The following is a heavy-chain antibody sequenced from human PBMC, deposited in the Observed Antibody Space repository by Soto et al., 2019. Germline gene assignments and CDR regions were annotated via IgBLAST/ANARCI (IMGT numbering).Heavy chain of an antibody. CDR2: IWDDGSKK. Sequence: QVQLVESGGGVVQPGRSLRLSCAASGFTFSSYGMHWVRQAPGKGLEWVAVIWDDGSKKYYADSVKGRFTISRDNTKNTLYLQLISLRPEDTAVYYCARERSSSARDAFDIWGQGTMVTVSS. CDR1: GFTFSSYG. J-gene: IGHJ3*02. V-gene: IGHV3-33*01. CDR3: ARERSSSARDAFDI.